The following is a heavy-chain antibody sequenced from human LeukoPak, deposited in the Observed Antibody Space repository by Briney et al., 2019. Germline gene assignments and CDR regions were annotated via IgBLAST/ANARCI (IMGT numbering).Heavy chain of an antibody. CDR1: GFTFSGYE. CDR3: ARRWFGDYYMDV. CDR2: INHSGST. V-gene: IGHV4-34*01. J-gene: IGHJ6*03. Sequence: GSLRLSCVASGFTFSGYEMNWVRQPPGKGLEWIGEINHSGSTNYNPSLKSRVTISVDTSKNQFSLKLSSVTAADTAVYYCARRWFGDYYMDVWGKGTTVTISS. D-gene: IGHD3-16*01.